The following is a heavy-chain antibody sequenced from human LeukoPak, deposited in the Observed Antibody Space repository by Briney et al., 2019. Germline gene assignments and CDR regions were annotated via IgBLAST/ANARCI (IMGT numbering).Heavy chain of an antibody. D-gene: IGHD2-2*01. V-gene: IGHV4-34*01. J-gene: IGHJ5*02. CDR2: INARGDT. CDR3: ARGQVPAARGYNWFDP. Sequence: PSETLPLTCAVYGWSFNDHYWNWIRQPPGKGLEWIGEINARGDTNFNPSLKSRVTISVDTSKNQFSLTLTSMIAADTAVYYCARGQVPAARGYNWFDPWGQGTLVTVSS. CDR1: GWSFNDHY.